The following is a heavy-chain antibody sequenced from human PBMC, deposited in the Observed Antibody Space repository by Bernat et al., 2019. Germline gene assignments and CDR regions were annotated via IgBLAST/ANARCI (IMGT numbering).Heavy chain of an antibody. V-gene: IGHV3-33*01. Sequence: QVQLVESGGGVVQPGRSLRLSCAASGFTFSSYGMHWVRQAPGKGLEWVAVIWYDGSNKYYADSVKGRFTISRGNSKNTLYLQMNSLRAEDTAVYYCARDSDSVGAAAGFDIWGQGTMVTVSS. CDR2: IWYDGSNK. D-gene: IGHD6-13*01. CDR1: GFTFSSYG. J-gene: IGHJ3*02. CDR3: ARDSDSVGAAAGFDI.